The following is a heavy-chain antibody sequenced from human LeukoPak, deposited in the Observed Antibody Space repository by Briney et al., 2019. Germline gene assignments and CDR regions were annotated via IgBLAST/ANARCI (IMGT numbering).Heavy chain of an antibody. CDR3: ATLPPELLINY. J-gene: IGHJ4*02. D-gene: IGHD1-26*01. V-gene: IGHV3-21*01. CDR1: GFTFSSYS. CDR2: ISSSSSYL. Sequence: PGGSLRLSCAASGFTFSSYSMNWVRQAPGKGLEWVSSISSSSSYLYYADSVKGRFTISRDNAKNSLYLQMNSLRAEDTAVYYCATLPPELLINYWGQGTLVTVSS.